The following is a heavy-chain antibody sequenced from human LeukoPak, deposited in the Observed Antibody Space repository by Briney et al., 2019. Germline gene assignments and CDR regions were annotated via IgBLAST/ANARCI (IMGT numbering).Heavy chain of an antibody. Sequence: SVKVSCKASGGTFSSFTFNWVRQAPGQGLEWMGMIIPIFSTTDYAQNFQGRVTITADKSTSTAYIELSSLRSEDTAVYYCARLLFGRLESWFDPWGQGTLVTVSS. V-gene: IGHV1-69*08. CDR2: IIPIFSTT. D-gene: IGHD2-21*01. CDR1: GGTFSSFT. J-gene: IGHJ5*02. CDR3: ARLLFGRLESWFDP.